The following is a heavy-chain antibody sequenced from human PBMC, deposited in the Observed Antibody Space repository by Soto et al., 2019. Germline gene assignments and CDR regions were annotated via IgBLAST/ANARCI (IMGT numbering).Heavy chain of an antibody. CDR3: AGSPQGYYYDSSGYYSCFDY. V-gene: IGHV1-69*13. D-gene: IGHD3-22*01. Sequence: SVKVSCKASGGTFSSYAISWVRQAPGQGLEWMGGIIPIFGTANYAQKFQGRVTITADESTSTAYMELSSLRSEDTAVYYCAGSPQGYYYDSSGYYSCFDYWGQGTLVTVSS. J-gene: IGHJ4*02. CDR2: IIPIFGTA. CDR1: GGTFSSYA.